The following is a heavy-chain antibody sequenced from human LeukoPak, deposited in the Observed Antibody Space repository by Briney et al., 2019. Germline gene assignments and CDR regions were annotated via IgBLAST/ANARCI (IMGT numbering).Heavy chain of an antibody. Sequence: PGGSLRLSCAASGFTFSSYSMNWVRQAPGKGLEWVSAISGSGGSTYYADSAKGRFTISRDNSKNTVYLQMNSLRAEDTAVYYCAKVMAYCGGDCYSSVDYWGQGTLVTVSS. CDR2: ISGSGGST. J-gene: IGHJ4*02. CDR1: GFTFSSYS. D-gene: IGHD2-21*02. CDR3: AKVMAYCGGDCYSSVDY. V-gene: IGHV3-23*01.